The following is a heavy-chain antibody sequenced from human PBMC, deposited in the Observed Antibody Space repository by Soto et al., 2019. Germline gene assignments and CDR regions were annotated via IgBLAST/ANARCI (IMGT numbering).Heavy chain of an antibody. CDR3: ARGRTVRDHDDFYV. CDR1: GFTFSSYS. CDR2: MSYDGNSK. D-gene: IGHD4-17*01. Sequence: QVQLVESGGGVVQPGRSLRLSCAASGFTFSSYSMHWVRQAPGKGLEWVAAMSYDGNSKYFADSVKGRFTISRDHSKNTLSLQMNSLGAEDAAVYYCARGRTVRDHDDFYVWGQGTLVTVSS. V-gene: IGHV3-30-3*01. J-gene: IGHJ4*02.